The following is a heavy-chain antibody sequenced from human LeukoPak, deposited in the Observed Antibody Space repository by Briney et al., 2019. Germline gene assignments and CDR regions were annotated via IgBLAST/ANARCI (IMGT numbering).Heavy chain of an antibody. J-gene: IGHJ3*02. V-gene: IGHV3-21*01. CDR3: AREGNGYISEAFDI. Sequence: GGSLRLSCAASGLTFSIYSMNWVRQAPGKGLEWVSSIGSSSSSIYYADSVKGRFTISRDNAKNSLYLQMNSLRAEDTAVYYCAREGNGYISEAFDIWGLGTMVTVSS. CDR1: GLTFSIYS. CDR2: IGSSSSSI. D-gene: IGHD5-24*01.